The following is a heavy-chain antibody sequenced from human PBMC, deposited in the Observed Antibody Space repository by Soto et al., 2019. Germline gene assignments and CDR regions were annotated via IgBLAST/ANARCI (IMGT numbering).Heavy chain of an antibody. J-gene: IGHJ6*02. CDR2: IWYDGSNK. V-gene: IGHV3-33*01. Sequence: GGSLRLSCAASGFTFSSYGMHWVRQAPGKGLEWVAVIWYDGSNKYYADSVKGRFTISRDNSKNTLYLQMNSLRAEDTAVYYCARDREDGFYYYGMDVWGQGTTVTVSS. CDR1: GFTFSSYG. CDR3: ARDREDGFYYYGMDV.